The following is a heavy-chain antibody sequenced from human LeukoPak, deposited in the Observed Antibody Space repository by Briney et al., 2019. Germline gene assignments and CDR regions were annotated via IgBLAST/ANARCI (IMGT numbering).Heavy chain of an antibody. D-gene: IGHD6-19*01. J-gene: IGHJ3*02. CDR3: ARDRRSSGDSDAFDI. CDR1: GYTFTSYG. V-gene: IGHV1-18*04. Sequence: GASVKVSCKASGYTFTSYGISWVRQAPGQGLEWMGWNSAYNGNTNYAQKLQGRVTMTTDTSTSTAYMELRSLRSDDTAVYYCARDRRSSGDSDAFDIWGQGTMVTVSS. CDR2: NSAYNGNT.